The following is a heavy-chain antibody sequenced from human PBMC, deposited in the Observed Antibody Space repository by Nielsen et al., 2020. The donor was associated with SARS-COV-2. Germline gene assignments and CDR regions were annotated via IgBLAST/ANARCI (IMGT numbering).Heavy chain of an antibody. CDR2: ISYDESNK. V-gene: IGHV3-30-3*01. D-gene: IGHD3-22*01. J-gene: IGHJ6*02. Sequence: WIRQPPGKGLEWVAVISYDESNKYYADSVKGRFTISRDNAKNSLYLQMNSLRAEDTAVYYCARIYYYDSSGYYPDYYYYGMDVWGQGTTVTVSS. CDR3: ARIYYYDSSGYYPDYYYYGMDV.